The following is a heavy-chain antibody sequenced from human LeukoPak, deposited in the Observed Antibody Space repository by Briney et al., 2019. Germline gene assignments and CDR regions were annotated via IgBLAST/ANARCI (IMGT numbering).Heavy chain of an antibody. V-gene: IGHV4-39*07. CDR3: ARSELSIVGAAGYFDN. J-gene: IGHJ4*02. CDR2: IYYSGST. Sequence: SETLSLTCTVSGGSISSTSYYWGWIRQPPGKGLEWIGSIYYSGSTYYNPSLMSRVTISLDTSKNQFSLKLSSLTAADAAVYYCARSELSIVGAAGYFDNWGQGTLVTVSS. D-gene: IGHD1-26*01. CDR1: GGSISSTSYY.